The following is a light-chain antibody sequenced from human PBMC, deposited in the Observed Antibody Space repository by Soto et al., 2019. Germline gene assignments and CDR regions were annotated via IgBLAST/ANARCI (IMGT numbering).Light chain of an antibody. CDR3: QQYYSNPLT. CDR2: WAS. CDR1: QSVLYSSNNKNY. J-gene: IGKJ3*01. Sequence: IVMTQSPDTLAVSLGERATINCKSSQSVLYSSNNKNYLAWYQQKPGQPPKLLIYWASIRESGVPDRFSGSGSGTDFTLTISGLQAEDVATYYCQQYYSNPLTFGPGTKVDIE. V-gene: IGKV4-1*01.